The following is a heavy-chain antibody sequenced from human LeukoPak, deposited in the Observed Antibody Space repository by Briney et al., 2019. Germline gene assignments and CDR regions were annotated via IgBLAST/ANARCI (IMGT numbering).Heavy chain of an antibody. Sequence: GGSLRLSCAASGLTFSRYWMSWVRQAPGRGLEWVANINQGGNEKYYVDSVKGRFTISRDNAKNSQYLQMNSLRVEDTAVYYCARGRFYYDTSGSYSYNYHMHVWGKGTTVTVSS. J-gene: IGHJ6*03. V-gene: IGHV3-7*01. D-gene: IGHD3-22*01. CDR2: INQGGNEK. CDR3: ARGRFYYDTSGSYSYNYHMHV. CDR1: GLTFSRYW.